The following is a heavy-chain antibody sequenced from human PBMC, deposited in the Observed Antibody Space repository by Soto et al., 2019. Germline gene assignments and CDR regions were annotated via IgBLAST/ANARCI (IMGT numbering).Heavy chain of an antibody. Sequence: PGGSLRLSCAASGFTVSSTYMSWVRQAPGKGLEWISVIYGGGDTFYADYVKGRFTISTDNSKNTLYLQMNSLRAEDTAVYYCARRHYNYESSGYYPLFDYWGQGTLVTVSS. CDR2: IYGGGDT. D-gene: IGHD3-22*01. CDR1: GFTVSSTY. CDR3: ARRHYNYESSGYYPLFDY. V-gene: IGHV3-53*01. J-gene: IGHJ4*02.